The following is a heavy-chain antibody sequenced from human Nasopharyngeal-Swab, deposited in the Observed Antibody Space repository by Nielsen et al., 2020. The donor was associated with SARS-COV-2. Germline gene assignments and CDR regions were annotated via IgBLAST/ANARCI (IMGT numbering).Heavy chain of an antibody. CDR2: IYYSGST. CDR1: GGSISSSSYY. D-gene: IGHD3-3*01. Sequence: SETLSLTCTVSGGSISSSSYYWGWIRQPPGKGLEWIGSIYYSGSTYYNPSLKSRDTISVDTSKNQFSLKLSSVTAADTAVYYCAATSVLRFLEWLNNWFDPWGQGTLVTVSS. J-gene: IGHJ5*02. V-gene: IGHV4-39*01. CDR3: AATSVLRFLEWLNNWFDP.